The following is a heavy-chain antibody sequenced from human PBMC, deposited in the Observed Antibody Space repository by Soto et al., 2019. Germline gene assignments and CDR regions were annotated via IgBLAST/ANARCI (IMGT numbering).Heavy chain of an antibody. Sequence: GESLKISCKGSGYSFTSYWISWVRQMPGKGLEWMGRIDPSDSYTNYSPSFQGHVTISADKSISTAYLQWSSLKASDTAMYYCARHGAAGATAAQNYYCYYGMDVWGQGTTVTVSS. J-gene: IGHJ6*02. D-gene: IGHD1-26*01. V-gene: IGHV5-10-1*01. CDR3: ARHGAAGATAAQNYYCYYGMDV. CDR2: IDPSDSYT. CDR1: GYSFTSYW.